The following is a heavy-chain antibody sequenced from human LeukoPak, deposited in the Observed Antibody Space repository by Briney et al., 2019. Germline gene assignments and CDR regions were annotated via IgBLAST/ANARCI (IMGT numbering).Heavy chain of an antibody. CDR2: IYYSGST. V-gene: IGHV4-30-4*01. CDR3: AGTPRGVQLWLPRARNDY. D-gene: IGHD5-18*01. CDR1: GGSISSGDYY. J-gene: IGHJ4*02. Sequence: SQTLSLTCTVSGGSISSGDYYWSWIRQPPGKGLEWIGYIYYSGSTYYNPSLKSRVTISVDTSKNQFSLKLSSVTAADTAVYYCAGTPRGVQLWLPRARNDYWGQGTLVTVSS.